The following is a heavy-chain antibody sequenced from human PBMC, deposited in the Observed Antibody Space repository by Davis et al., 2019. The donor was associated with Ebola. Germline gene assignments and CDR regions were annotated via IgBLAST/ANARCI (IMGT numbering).Heavy chain of an antibody. CDR2: IYPGDSDT. D-gene: IGHD3-3*01. Sequence: GESLKISCKGSGYRFTNYWIGWVRQMPGKGLEWLGIIYPGDSDTRYSPSFQGQVTISADKSMSTAYLQWSSLKASDTAMYYCARFLEWKADYWGQGTLVTVSS. CDR3: ARFLEWKADY. CDR1: GYRFTNYW. J-gene: IGHJ4*02. V-gene: IGHV5-51*01.